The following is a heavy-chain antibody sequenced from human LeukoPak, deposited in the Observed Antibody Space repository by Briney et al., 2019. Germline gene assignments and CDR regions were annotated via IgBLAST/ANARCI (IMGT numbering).Heavy chain of an antibody. CDR3: ARQKWEQQGRDYYFYGLDV. CDR2: IYLYGTT. V-gene: IGHV4-4*02. Sequence: PSETLSLTCAVSAGSISSSNWWSWVRQSPVQGLEWIGEIYLYGTTNYNPSLKSRVTMSVDRSKNQFSLKLSSVTAADTAVYYCARQKWEQQGRDYYFYGLDVWGPGTTVTVSS. J-gene: IGHJ6*02. D-gene: IGHD1-26*01. CDR1: AGSISSSNW.